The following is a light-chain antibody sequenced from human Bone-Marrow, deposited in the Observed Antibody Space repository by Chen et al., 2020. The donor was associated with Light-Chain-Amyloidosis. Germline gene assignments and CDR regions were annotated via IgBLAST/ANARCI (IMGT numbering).Light chain of an antibody. CDR3: QQRSNWPPMYT. CDR1: QTVGSF. Sequence: EILLTQSPATLSLSPGERATLSCRASQTVGSFFAWYQQKPGQAPRLVIYDVSKRASGIPARFSGVESGTDFTLTISSLEPEDFAVYYCQQRSNWPPMYTFGQGTKLEIK. V-gene: IGKV3-11*01. CDR2: DVS. J-gene: IGKJ2*01.